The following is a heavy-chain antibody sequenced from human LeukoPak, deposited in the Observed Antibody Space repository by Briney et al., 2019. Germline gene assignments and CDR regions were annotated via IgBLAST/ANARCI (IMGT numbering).Heavy chain of an antibody. CDR2: IFDSGDT. CDR1: GGSISNYY. Sequence: SETLSLTCTVSGGSISNYYWSWIRQPPGKGLEWIAYIFDSGDTRYNPSLKSRVTISVDTSKNQFSLKLTSVSAADTAVYYCARLKLGAYFDLWGRGTLVTVSS. V-gene: IGHV4-59*08. D-gene: IGHD3-16*01. CDR3: ARLKLGAYFDL. J-gene: IGHJ2*01.